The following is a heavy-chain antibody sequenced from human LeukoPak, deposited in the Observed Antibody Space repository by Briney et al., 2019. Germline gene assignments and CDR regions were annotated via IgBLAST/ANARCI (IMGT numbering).Heavy chain of an antibody. CDR2: IYYSGTT. Sequence: PSETLSLTCTVSGGSIRNFYWSWIRQPPGKGLEWIGYIYYSGTTKYNPSLKSRVTISVDTSKDQFSLKLNSVTAADTAAYYCARNHGGWFDSWGQGTLVTVSS. CDR3: ARNHGGWFDS. D-gene: IGHD4-23*01. CDR1: GGSIRNFY. J-gene: IGHJ5*01. V-gene: IGHV4-59*01.